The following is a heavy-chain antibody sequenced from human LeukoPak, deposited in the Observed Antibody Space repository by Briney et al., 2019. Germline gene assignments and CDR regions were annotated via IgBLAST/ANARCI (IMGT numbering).Heavy chain of an antibody. CDR2: IYSGGST. CDR1: GFTVSSNY. CDR3: ARTYSSGWSTFDY. V-gene: IGHV3-53*01. D-gene: IGHD6-19*01. J-gene: IGHJ4*02. Sequence: GGSLRLSCAASGFTVSSNYMSWVRQAPGKGLEWVSVIYSGGSTYYADSVKGRFTISRDNSKNTLYLQMNSLRAEDTAVYYCARTYSSGWSTFDYWGQGTLVTVSS.